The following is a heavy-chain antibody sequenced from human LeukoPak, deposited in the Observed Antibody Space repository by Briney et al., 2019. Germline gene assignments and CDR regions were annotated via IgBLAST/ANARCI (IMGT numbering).Heavy chain of an antibody. CDR2: IWYDGSNK. CDR3: ARGYGDYVASGFHH. D-gene: IGHD4-17*01. J-gene: IGHJ1*01. V-gene: IGHV3-33*01. CDR1: GFTFSSYG. Sequence: GGSLRLSCAASGFTFSSYGMHWFRQAPGKGLEWVAVIWYDGSNKYYADSVKGRFTISRDNSKNTLYLQMNSLRAEDTAVYYCARGYGDYVASGFHHWGQGTLVTVSS.